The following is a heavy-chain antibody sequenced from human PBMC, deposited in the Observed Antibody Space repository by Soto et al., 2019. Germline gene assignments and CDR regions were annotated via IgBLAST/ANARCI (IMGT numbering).Heavy chain of an antibody. D-gene: IGHD3-3*01. J-gene: IGHJ4*02. V-gene: IGHV1-2*04. CDR1: GYTITGYY. Sequence: ASVKVSCKASGYTITGYYMHWVRQAPGHGLEWMGWINPNSGGTNFAQKFQGWVTMTRDTSISTAYMELSRLRSDDTAVYYCPRVITMIGVVFFDYWGQGALVTGFS. CDR3: PRVITMIGVVFFDY. CDR2: INPNSGGT.